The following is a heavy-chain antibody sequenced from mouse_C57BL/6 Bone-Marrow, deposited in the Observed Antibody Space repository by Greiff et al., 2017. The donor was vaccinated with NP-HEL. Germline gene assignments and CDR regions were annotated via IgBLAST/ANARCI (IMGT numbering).Heavy chain of an antibody. CDR3: ARDRYYGSSYAMDY. CDR1: GFSLTSYG. V-gene: IGHV2-2*01. J-gene: IGHJ4*01. CDR2: IWRGGST. D-gene: IGHD1-1*01. Sequence: QVQLKESGPGLVQPSQSLSITCTVSGFSLTSYGVHWVRQSPGKGLEWLGVIWRGGSTDYNAAFISRLSISKDNSKSQVFFKMNSLQADDTAIYYCARDRYYGSSYAMDYWGQGTSVTVAS.